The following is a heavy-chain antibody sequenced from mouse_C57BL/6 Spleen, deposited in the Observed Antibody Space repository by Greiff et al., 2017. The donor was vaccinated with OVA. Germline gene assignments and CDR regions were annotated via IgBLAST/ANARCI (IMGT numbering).Heavy chain of an antibody. Sequence: QVQLQQSGAELVRPGASVKLSCKASGYTFTDYYINWVKQRPGQGLEWIARIYPGSGNTYYNEKFKGKATLTAEKSSSTAYMQLKSLTSEDSAVYYCAHYYGSRDYAMDYWGQGTSVTVSS. CDR3: AHYYGSRDYAMDY. CDR2: IYPGSGNT. CDR1: GYTFTDYY. V-gene: IGHV1-76*01. D-gene: IGHD1-1*01. J-gene: IGHJ4*01.